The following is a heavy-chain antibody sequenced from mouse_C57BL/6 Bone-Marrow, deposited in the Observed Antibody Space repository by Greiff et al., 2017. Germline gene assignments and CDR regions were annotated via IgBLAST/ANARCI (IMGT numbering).Heavy chain of an antibody. CDR3: ASSMNWDSWFAY. Sequence: QVQLQQSGAELVRPGTSVKVSCKASGYAFTNYLIEWVKQRPGQGLEWLGVINPGSGGTKYNEKFKGKATLTADKSSSTAYMKLSSLTSEVSAVYFGASSMNWDSWFAYWGQGTLVTFSA. V-gene: IGHV1-54*01. D-gene: IGHD4-1*01. CDR2: INPGSGGT. CDR1: GYAFTNYL. J-gene: IGHJ3*01.